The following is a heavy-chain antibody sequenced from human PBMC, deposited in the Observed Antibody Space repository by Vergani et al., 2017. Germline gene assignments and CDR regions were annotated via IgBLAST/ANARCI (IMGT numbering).Heavy chain of an antibody. CDR1: GYTFTGYY. V-gene: IGHV1-2*02. Sequence: QVQLVQSGAEVKKPGASVKVSCKASGYTFTGYYMHWVRQAPGQGLEWMGWINPNSGGTNYAQKVQGRVTMTRDTSISTAYMELSRLRSDDTAVYYCARDLWQQLFMDYWGQGTLVTVSS. J-gene: IGHJ4*02. CDR3: ARDLWQQLFMDY. CDR2: INPNSGGT. D-gene: IGHD6-13*01.